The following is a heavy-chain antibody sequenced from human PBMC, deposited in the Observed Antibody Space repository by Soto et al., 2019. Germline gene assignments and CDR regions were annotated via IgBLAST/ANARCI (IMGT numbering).Heavy chain of an antibody. V-gene: IGHV1-69*13. CDR2: IIPIFGTA. D-gene: IGHD4-17*01. Sequence: SVKVSCKASGGTFSSYAISWVRQAPGQGLEWMGGIIPIFGTANYAQKFQGRVTITADESTSTAYMELSSLRSEDTAVYYCARDSSPTVTPLNWFDPWGQGTRVTVSS. CDR1: GGTFSSYA. J-gene: IGHJ5*02. CDR3: ARDSSPTVTPLNWFDP.